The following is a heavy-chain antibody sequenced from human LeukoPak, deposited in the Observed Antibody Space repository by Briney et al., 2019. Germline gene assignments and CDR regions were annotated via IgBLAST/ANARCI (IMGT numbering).Heavy chain of an antibody. CDR1: GFTFSSYA. J-gene: IGHJ6*04. CDR3: ARVREIVWFGEVDV. CDR2: ISSNGGST. V-gene: IGHV3-64*01. Sequence: QPGGSLRLSCAASGFTFSSYAMHWVRQAPGKGLEYVSAISSNGGSTYYANSVKGRFTISRDNSKNTLYLQMGSLRAEDMAVYYCARVREIVWFGEVDVWGKGTTVTISS. D-gene: IGHD3-10*01.